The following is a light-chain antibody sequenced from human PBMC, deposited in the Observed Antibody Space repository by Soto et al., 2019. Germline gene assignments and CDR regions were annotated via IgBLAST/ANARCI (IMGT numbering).Light chain of an antibody. CDR3: SSYTSSSTYV. CDR1: SSDVGDFNY. CDR2: EVS. V-gene: IGLV2-14*01. J-gene: IGLJ1*01. Sequence: QSALTQPASVSGSPGQSITISCTGTSSDVGDFNYVSWYQQHPGKAPKLLIYEVSNRPSGVSSRFSGSQSGNTASLTISGLQAEDEADYYCSSYTSSSTYVSGTGTKAPS.